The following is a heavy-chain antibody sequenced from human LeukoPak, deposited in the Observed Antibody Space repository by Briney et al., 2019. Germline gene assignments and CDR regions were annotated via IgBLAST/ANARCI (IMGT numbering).Heavy chain of an antibody. Sequence: SETPSLTCAVYGGSFSGYYWSWIRQPPGKGLEWIGEINHSGSTNYNPSLKSRVTISVDTSKNQFSLKLSSVTAADTAVYYCARVLRNYYYYMDVWGKGTTVTVSS. CDR3: ARVLRNYYYYMDV. V-gene: IGHV4-34*01. J-gene: IGHJ6*03. CDR1: GGSFSGYY. D-gene: IGHD5/OR15-5a*01. CDR2: INHSGST.